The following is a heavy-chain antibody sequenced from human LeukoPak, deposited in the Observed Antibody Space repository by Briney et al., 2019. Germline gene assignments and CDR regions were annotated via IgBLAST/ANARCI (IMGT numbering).Heavy chain of an antibody. Sequence: SETLSLTCTVSCGSISSYYWSWIRQPAGKGLEWIGRIYTSGSTNYNPSLKSRVTMSVDTSKNQFSLKLSSVTAADTAVYYCARSYDSSVLGAFDIWGQGTMVTVSS. D-gene: IGHD3-22*01. CDR2: IYTSGST. J-gene: IGHJ3*02. CDR1: CGSISSYY. V-gene: IGHV4-4*07. CDR3: ARSYDSSVLGAFDI.